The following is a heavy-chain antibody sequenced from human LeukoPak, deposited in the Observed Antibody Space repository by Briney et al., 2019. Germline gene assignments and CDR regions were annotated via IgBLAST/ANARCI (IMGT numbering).Heavy chain of an antibody. CDR3: ATDPGDSSGYYYGRGAAFDI. V-gene: IGHV1-24*01. Sequence: ASVKVSCKVSGYTLTELSMHWVRQAPGKGLEWMGGFDPEDGETIYAQKLQGRVTMTEDTSSDTAYMELSSLRSEDTAVYYCATDPGDSSGYYYGRGAAFDIWGQGTMVTVSS. J-gene: IGHJ3*02. CDR1: GYTLTELS. D-gene: IGHD3-22*01. CDR2: FDPEDGET.